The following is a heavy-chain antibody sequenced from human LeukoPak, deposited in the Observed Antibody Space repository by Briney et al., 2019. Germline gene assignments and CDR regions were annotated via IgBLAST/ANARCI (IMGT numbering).Heavy chain of an antibody. Sequence: SETLSLTCAVYGGSFSGYYWSWIRQPPGKGLEWIGYVDHTGITNFSPSLNGRVSISRDTTKNLFSLRVRSVTAADTAVYFCARGRVSSSTWHSTYYNYFYMDVWGKGTTVTVSS. CDR2: VDHTGIT. CDR1: GGSFSGYY. V-gene: IGHV4-59*01. CDR3: ARGRVSSSTWHSTYYNYFYMDV. D-gene: IGHD5-12*01. J-gene: IGHJ6*03.